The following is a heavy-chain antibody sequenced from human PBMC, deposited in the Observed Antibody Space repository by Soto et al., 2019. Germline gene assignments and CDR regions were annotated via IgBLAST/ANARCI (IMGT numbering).Heavy chain of an antibody. CDR3: ARLPYYDFWSGYLDYYYGMDV. CDR2: IYPGDSDT. V-gene: IGHV5-51*01. CDR1: GYSFTSYW. Sequence: GESLKISCKGSGYSFTSYWIGWVRQMPGKGLEWMGIIYPGDSDTRYSPSFQGQVTISADKSISTAYLQWSSLKASDTAMYYCARLPYYDFWSGYLDYYYGMDVWGQGTTVTVSS. J-gene: IGHJ6*02. D-gene: IGHD3-3*01.